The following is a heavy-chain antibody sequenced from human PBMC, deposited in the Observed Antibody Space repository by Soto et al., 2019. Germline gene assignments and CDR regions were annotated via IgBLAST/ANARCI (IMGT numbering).Heavy chain of an antibody. J-gene: IGHJ4*02. CDR3: ARRGSGSYYDY. CDR2: ISGSGDST. Sequence: EVQLLESGGGLVQPGGSLRLSCAASGFTLSSYAMSWVRQAPGKGLEWVSVISGSGDSTYYADSVKGRFTISRDNSKNTLYLQMNSLRAEDTAVYYCARRGSGSYYDYWGQGTLVTVSS. D-gene: IGHD1-26*01. V-gene: IGHV3-23*01. CDR1: GFTLSSYA.